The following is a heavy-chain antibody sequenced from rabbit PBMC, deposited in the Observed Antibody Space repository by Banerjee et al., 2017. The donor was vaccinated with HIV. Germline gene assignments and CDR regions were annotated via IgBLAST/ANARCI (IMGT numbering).Heavy chain of an antibody. CDR2: IYTGTSGFT. CDR1: GLDFSGDSY. V-gene: IGHV1S40*01. D-gene: IGHD1-1*01. CDR3: ARDTSSSFSSYGMDL. Sequence: QSLEESGGGLVKPGASLTLTCKASGLDFSGDSYDSYMCWVRQAPGKGLEWIACIYTGTSGFTYFASWAKGRFTLSKTSSTTVTLQMTSLTAADTSTYFCARDTSSSFSSYGMDLWGQGTLVTVS. J-gene: IGHJ6*01.